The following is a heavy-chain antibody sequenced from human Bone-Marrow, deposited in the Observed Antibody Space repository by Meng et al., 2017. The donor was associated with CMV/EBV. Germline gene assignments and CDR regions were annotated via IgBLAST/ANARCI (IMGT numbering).Heavy chain of an antibody. J-gene: IGHJ4*02. CDR1: GFTVSNYW. CDR3: ARWIDYYLWSGNSYYFDY. Sequence: GESLKISCAASGFTVSNYWMSWVRQAPGRGLEWLANIKTDGSEKYSVASVRGRFTISRDNAKNSLSLQMTSLRVDDTAVYFCARWIDYYLWSGNSYYFDYWAPGKLVNVAS. V-gene: IGHV3-7*01. CDR2: IKTDGSEK. D-gene: IGHD3-3*01.